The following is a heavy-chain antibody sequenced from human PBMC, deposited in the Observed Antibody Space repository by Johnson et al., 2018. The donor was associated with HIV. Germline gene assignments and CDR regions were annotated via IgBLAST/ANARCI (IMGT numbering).Heavy chain of an antibody. CDR2: IKWNGGST. D-gene: IGHD1-1*01. Sequence: EQLVVSGGGLVQPGRSLKLSCAASGFTFDDYGMNWVRQVPGKGLEWVSGIKWNGGSTGYADSVKGRFTISRDNAKNSLYLQMDSLRVDDTAVYYCARDPYWSAFDSWGKATMVTVSS. J-gene: IGHJ3*02. V-gene: IGHV3-20*04. CDR1: GFTFDDYG. CDR3: ARDPYWSAFDS.